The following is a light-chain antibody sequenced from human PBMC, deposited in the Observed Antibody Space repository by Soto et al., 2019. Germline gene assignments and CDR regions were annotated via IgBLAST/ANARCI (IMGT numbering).Light chain of an antibody. J-gene: IGLJ2*01. CDR1: SSDVGGYSY. Sequence: QSVLTQPPSASGSPGQSVAISCTGTSSDVGGYSYVSWYQQHPGKAPKLMIYEVSKRRSGVPDRFSGSKSGNTASLTVSGLQAEDAADYYCSSYARNRDVLFGGGTQLTV. V-gene: IGLV2-8*01. CDR3: SSYARNRDVL. CDR2: EVS.